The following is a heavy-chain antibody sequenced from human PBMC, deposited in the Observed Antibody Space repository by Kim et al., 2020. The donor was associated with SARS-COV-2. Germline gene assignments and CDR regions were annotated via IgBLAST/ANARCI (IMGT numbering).Heavy chain of an antibody. V-gene: IGHV1-18*01. J-gene: IGHJ4*02. D-gene: IGHD6-19*01. CDR3: ARGQWLVPPDY. Sequence: TNDAQKLQGRVTMTTDTSTSTAYMELRSLRSDDTAVYYCARGQWLVPPDYWGQGTLVTVSS. CDR2: T.